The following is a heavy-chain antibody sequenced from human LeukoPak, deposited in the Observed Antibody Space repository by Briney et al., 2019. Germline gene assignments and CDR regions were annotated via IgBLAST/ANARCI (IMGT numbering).Heavy chain of an antibody. D-gene: IGHD1-26*01. V-gene: IGHV1-69*05. CDR2: IIPILGAT. CDR1: GDIFNSYS. J-gene: IGHJ6*03. Sequence: SVKVSCNASGDIFNSYSVSWGRQAPGQGLEWMGRIIPILGATNYAQKFQGRVTITTDQSTRTAYMELNRLSSDDTAVYYCARVGRSRGSLPNSYYYMDVWGKGTTVTVSS. CDR3: ARVGRSRGSLPNSYYYMDV.